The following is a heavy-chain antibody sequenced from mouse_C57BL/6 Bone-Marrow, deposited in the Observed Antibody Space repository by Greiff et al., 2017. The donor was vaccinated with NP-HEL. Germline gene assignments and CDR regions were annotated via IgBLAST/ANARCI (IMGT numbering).Heavy chain of an antibody. Sequence: DVQLVESGGGLVQSGRSLRLSCATSGFTFSDFYMEWVRQAPGKGLEWIAASRNKANDYTTEYSASVKGRFIVSRDTSQSILYLQMNALRAEDTAIYYCARYYDYDRAMDYWGQGTSVTVSS. CDR2: SRNKANDYTT. D-gene: IGHD2-4*01. V-gene: IGHV7-1*01. J-gene: IGHJ4*01. CDR1: GFTFSDFY. CDR3: ARYYDYDRAMDY.